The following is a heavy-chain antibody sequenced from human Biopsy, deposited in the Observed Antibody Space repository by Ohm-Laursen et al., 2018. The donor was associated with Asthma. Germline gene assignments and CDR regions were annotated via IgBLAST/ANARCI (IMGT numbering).Heavy chain of an antibody. J-gene: IGHJ4*02. V-gene: IGHV3-30-3*01. Sequence: SLRLSCAAPGFTFSSYAMHWVRQAPGKGLEWVAVGGSYYDGGLKYYADSVNGRFTVSKDDSKNTLYLQMNSLRPDDTAVYYWARDVMEWYLPAFDFWGQGTLVTVSS. D-gene: IGHD3-3*01. CDR1: GFTFSSYA. CDR3: ARDVMEWYLPAFDF. CDR2: GGSYYDGGLK.